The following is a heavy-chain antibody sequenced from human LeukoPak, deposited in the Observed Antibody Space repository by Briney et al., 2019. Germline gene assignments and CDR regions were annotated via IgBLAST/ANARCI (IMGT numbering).Heavy chain of an antibody. J-gene: IGHJ4*02. Sequence: GGSLRLSCAASGFTFSSYGMHWVRQAPGKGLEWVAVIWYDGSNKYYADSVKGRFTISRDNSKNTLYLQMNSLRAEDTAVYYCARDAGQYDYVWGSYPNYWGQGTLVTVSS. CDR3: ARDAGQYDYVWGSYPNY. D-gene: IGHD3-16*02. CDR2: IWYDGSNK. CDR1: GFTFSSYG. V-gene: IGHV3-33*01.